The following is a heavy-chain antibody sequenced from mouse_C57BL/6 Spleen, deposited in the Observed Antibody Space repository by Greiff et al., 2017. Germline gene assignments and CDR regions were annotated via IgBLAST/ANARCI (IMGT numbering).Heavy chain of an antibody. CDR3: ARTAQATYGAMDY. CDR1: GFTFSDYG. J-gene: IGHJ4*01. D-gene: IGHD3-2*02. Sequence: EVKLVESGGGLVKPGGSLKLSCAASGFTFSDYGMHWVRQAPEKGLEWVAYISSGSSTIYYADTVKGRFTISRDNAKNTLFLQMTSLRSEDTAMYYCARTAQATYGAMDYWGQGTSVTVSS. V-gene: IGHV5-17*01. CDR2: ISSGSSTI.